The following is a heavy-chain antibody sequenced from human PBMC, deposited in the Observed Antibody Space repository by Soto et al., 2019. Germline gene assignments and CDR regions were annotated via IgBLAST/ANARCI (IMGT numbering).Heavy chain of an antibody. CDR2: ISYDGSNK. J-gene: IGHJ6*02. CDR1: GFTFSSYA. Sequence: PGGSLRLSCAASGFTFSSYAMHWVRQAPGKGLEWVAVISYDGSNKYYADSVKGRFTISRDNSKNTLYLQMNSLRAEDTAVYYCARDGLFDRHSSRFLEWLSGMDVWGQGTTVTVSS. V-gene: IGHV3-30-3*01. D-gene: IGHD3-3*01. CDR3: ARDGLFDRHSSRFLEWLSGMDV.